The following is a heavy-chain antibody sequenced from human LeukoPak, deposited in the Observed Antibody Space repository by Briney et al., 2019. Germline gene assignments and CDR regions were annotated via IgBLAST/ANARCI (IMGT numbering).Heavy chain of an antibody. D-gene: IGHD1-26*01. J-gene: IGHJ4*02. Sequence: GGSLRLSCAASGFTVSSNYMTWVRQAPGQGLEWVSVIYFGGTTYYADSVKGRFTISRDNSKNTVYLQMNSLRVEDTAVYYCARGDRELALDYWGQGTLVTVSS. CDR3: ARGDRELALDY. V-gene: IGHV3-53*01. CDR2: IYFGGTT. CDR1: GFTVSSNY.